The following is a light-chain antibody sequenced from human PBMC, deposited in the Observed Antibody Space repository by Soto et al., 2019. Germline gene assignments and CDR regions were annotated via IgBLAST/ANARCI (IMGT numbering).Light chain of an antibody. CDR2: RAS. CDR1: RSISSN. V-gene: IGKV3-15*01. Sequence: EIVLTQSPGTLSVSPGDRATLSCRASRSISSNLAWYQQKPGQGPRLLIYRASTRATGVPARFSGRGSGTEFTLTISRLRSEDSAVYYCQHYHNLPPLIFGGGTRVEIK. CDR3: QHYHNLPPLI. J-gene: IGKJ4*01.